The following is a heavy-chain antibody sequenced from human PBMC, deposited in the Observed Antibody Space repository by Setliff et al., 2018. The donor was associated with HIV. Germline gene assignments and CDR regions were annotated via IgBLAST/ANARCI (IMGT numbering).Heavy chain of an antibody. V-gene: IGHV4-39*01. CDR2: VYFTGNS. J-gene: IGHJ4*02. D-gene: IGHD5-12*01. CDR1: GDSISSRSYY. CDR3: ARLGESGYDFRGYFDY. Sequence: PSETLSLTCTVSGDSISSRSYYWAWIRQPPGKGLEWIASVYFTGNSYYNPALQSRVSISVDTSNNQFSLNLNSVTASDRGVYYCARLGESGYDFRGYFDYGGPGMLVTVSS.